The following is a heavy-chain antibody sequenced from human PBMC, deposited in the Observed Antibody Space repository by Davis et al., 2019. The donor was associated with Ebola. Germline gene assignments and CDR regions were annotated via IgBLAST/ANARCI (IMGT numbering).Heavy chain of an antibody. CDR1: GFTFSSYW. CDR2: INSDGSST. D-gene: IGHD2-21*01. V-gene: IGHV3-74*01. J-gene: IGHJ4*02. Sequence: HTGGSLRLSCAASGFTFSSYWMHWVRQAPGKGLVWVSRINSDGSSTSFADSVKGRFTISRDNAKNTLYLQMNSLRAEDTAVYYCARDWCGGDCYCFDYWGQGTLVTVSS. CDR3: ARDWCGGDCYCFDY.